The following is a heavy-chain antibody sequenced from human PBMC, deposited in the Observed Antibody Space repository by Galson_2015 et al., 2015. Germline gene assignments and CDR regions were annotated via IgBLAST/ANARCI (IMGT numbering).Heavy chain of an antibody. J-gene: IGHJ6*02. D-gene: IGHD3/OR15-3a*01. Sequence: SLRLSCAASGFTFSSYSMNWVRQAPGKGLEWVSYISSSSSTIYYADSVKGRFTISRDNAKNSLYLQMNSLRDEDTAVYYCARDLRGTRTIFGLAPGWGQGTTVTVSS. CDR2: ISSSSSTI. CDR3: ARDLRGTRTIFGLAPG. CDR1: GFTFSSYS. V-gene: IGHV3-48*02.